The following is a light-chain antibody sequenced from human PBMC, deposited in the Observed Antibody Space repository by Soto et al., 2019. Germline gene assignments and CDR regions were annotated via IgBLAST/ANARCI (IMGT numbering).Light chain of an antibody. CDR2: DHN. CDR1: SSNIGNNY. J-gene: IGLJ1*01. Sequence: QSVLTQPPSVSAAPGQKVTISCSGSSSNIGNNYVSWYQQLPGTAPKLLIYDHNKRPSGIPDRFSGSKSGTSATLGITGLQTGDEADYYCGTWDSSLSLYVFGTGTKLTVL. V-gene: IGLV1-51*01. CDR3: GTWDSSLSLYV.